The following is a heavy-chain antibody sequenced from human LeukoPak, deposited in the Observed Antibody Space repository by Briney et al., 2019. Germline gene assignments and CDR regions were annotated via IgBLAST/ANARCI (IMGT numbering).Heavy chain of an antibody. Sequence: PGGSLRLSCAASGFTFSSYGMHWVRQAPGKGLEWVAVISYGGGNKYYADSVEGRFTISRDNSKNTLYLQMNSLRGEDTAVYYCAKAGVDMTTILLYFDFWGQGTLVTVSS. J-gene: IGHJ4*02. CDR1: GFTFSSYG. V-gene: IGHV3-30*18. CDR2: ISYGGGNK. CDR3: AKAGVDMTTILLYFDF. D-gene: IGHD5-24*01.